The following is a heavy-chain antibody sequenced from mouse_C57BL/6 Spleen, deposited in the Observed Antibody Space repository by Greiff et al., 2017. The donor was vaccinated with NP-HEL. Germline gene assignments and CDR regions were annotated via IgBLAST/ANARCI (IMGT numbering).Heavy chain of an antibody. CDR3: ASRFCTWYFDV. D-gene: IGHD2-14*01. Sequence: QVQLQQPGAELVMPGASVKLSCKASGYTFTSYWMHWVKQRPGQGLEWIGEIDPSDSYTNYNQKFKGKSTLPVDKSSSTAYMQLSILTSDDSAVYYCASRFCTWYFDVWGTGTTVTVSS. CDR2: IDPSDSYT. J-gene: IGHJ1*03. CDR1: GYTFTSYW. V-gene: IGHV1-69*01.